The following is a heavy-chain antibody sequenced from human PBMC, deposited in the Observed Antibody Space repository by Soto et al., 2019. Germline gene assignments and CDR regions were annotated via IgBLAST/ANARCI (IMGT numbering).Heavy chain of an antibody. CDR2: IIPIFGTA. CDR1: GCTFSSYA. Sequence: SVKVSCKASGCTFSSYAISWVRQAPGQGLEWMGGIIPIFGTANYAQKFQVRVTITADESTSTAYMELSSLRSEDTAVYYCARVGRDTAMGYYYYGMDVWGQGTTVTVSS. J-gene: IGHJ6*02. D-gene: IGHD5-18*01. CDR3: ARVGRDTAMGYYYYGMDV. V-gene: IGHV1-69*13.